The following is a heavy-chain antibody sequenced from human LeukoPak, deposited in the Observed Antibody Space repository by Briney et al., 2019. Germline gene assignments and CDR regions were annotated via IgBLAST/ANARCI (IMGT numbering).Heavy chain of an antibody. V-gene: IGHV5-51*01. CDR1: GYSFTSYW. CDR2: IYPGDSDT. J-gene: IGHJ4*02. CDR3: ARSEEYQLLCNYFDY. D-gene: IGHD2-2*01. Sequence: GESLKISCKGSGYSFTSYWIGWVRQMPGKGLEWMGIIYPGDSDTRYSPSFQGQVTISADKSISTAYLQWSSLKASDTAMYYCARSEEYQLLCNYFDYWGQGTLVTVSS.